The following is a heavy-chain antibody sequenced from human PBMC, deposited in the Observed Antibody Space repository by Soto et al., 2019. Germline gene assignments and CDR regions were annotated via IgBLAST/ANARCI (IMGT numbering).Heavy chain of an antibody. J-gene: IGHJ6*02. Sequence: QLQLQESGSGPVKPSQTLSLTCAVSGGSISSGGYSWSWIRQPPGKGLEWIGYIYHSGSTYYNPSLKSRVTISVDRSKNQFSLKLSSVTAADTAVYYCARLSTVTTNGMDVWGQGTTVTVSS. CDR1: GGSISSGGYS. D-gene: IGHD4-17*01. CDR2: IYHSGST. V-gene: IGHV4-30-2*01. CDR3: ARLSTVTTNGMDV.